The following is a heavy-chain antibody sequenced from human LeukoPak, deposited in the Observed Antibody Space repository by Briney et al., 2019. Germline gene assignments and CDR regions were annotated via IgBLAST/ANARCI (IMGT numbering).Heavy chain of an antibody. CDR3: AKDFEGYSYGSALDY. CDR1: GFTFSSYG. D-gene: IGHD5-18*01. Sequence: EGSLRLSCAASGFTFSSYGVHWVRQAPGKGLEWVALISYDGSNTFYVDSVKGRFTISRDNSKNTLYLQMNSLRDEDTAFYYCAKDFEGYSYGSALDYWGRGTLVTVSS. V-gene: IGHV3-30*18. J-gene: IGHJ4*02. CDR2: ISYDGSNT.